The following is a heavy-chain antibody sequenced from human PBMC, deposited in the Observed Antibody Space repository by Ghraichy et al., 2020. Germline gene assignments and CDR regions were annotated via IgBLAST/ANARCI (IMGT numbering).Heavy chain of an antibody. CDR1: GFTFSSYA. D-gene: IGHD1-26*01. CDR3: AKGGIVGANRN. Sequence: GESLNISCAASGFTFSSYAMSWVRQAPGKGLEWVSAISVGGGSTYYADSVKGRFTISRDTSKNTLNLQMNSLRAEDTAMYYCAKGGIVGANRNWGQGTLVTVSS. V-gene: IGHV3-23*01. J-gene: IGHJ4*02. CDR2: ISVGGGST.